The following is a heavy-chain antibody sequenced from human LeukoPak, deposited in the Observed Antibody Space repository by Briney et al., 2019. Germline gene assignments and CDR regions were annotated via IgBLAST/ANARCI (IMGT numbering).Heavy chain of an antibody. Sequence: ASVKVSCKASGYTFTSYDINWVRQATGQGVEWMGWMNPNSGNTGYAQKFQGRVTMTRNTSISTAYMELSSLRSQDTAVYYCARVGGGSYYLNYWGQGTLVTVSS. CDR2: MNPNSGNT. CDR1: GYTFTSYD. CDR3: ARVGGGSYYLNY. J-gene: IGHJ4*02. V-gene: IGHV1-8*01. D-gene: IGHD1-26*01.